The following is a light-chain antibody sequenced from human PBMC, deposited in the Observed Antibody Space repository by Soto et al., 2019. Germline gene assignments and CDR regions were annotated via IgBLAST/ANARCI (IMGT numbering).Light chain of an antibody. CDR1: QSVLYSSNNKND. V-gene: IGKV4-1*01. Sequence: DIVMTQSPDSLAVSLGERATINCKSSQSVLYSSNNKNDLAWYQQKPGQPPKLLIYWASTRESGVPDRFSGSGSGPDFTLTISSLQAEDVAVYYCQQYYSTPFTFGPGTKVDIK. CDR3: QQYYSTPFT. J-gene: IGKJ3*01. CDR2: WAS.